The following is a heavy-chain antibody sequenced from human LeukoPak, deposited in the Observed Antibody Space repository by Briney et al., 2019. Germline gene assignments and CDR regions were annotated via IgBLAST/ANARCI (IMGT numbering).Heavy chain of an antibody. V-gene: IGHV3-23*01. J-gene: IGHJ4*02. D-gene: IGHD3-22*01. CDR1: GFTFSSYA. CDR3: AKAGGASGYFAPGRYYFDY. Sequence: PGGSLTLACAASGFTFSSYAMTWFRQAPGTGLEWVSTIRSTGDTTYYADSVKGRFTISRDISRNTLYLQMNSLRAEDTAAYYCAKAGGASGYFAPGRYYFDYWGQGTLVTVSS. CDR2: IRSTGDTT.